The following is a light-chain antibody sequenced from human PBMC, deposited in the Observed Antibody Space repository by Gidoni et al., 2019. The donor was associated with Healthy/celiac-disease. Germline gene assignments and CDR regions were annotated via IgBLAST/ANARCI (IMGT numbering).Light chain of an antibody. CDR3: QQSYSTPLT. J-gene: IGKJ4*01. CDR2: AAS. CDR1: QSISSY. Sequence: DIKMHQPPSSLSASVGDRVTIAGLAIQSISSYLNWYQQKPGKAPKLLIYAASSLQSGVTSRFSGSGSSTEFTLTLISLQPEDFATYDFQQSYSTPLTFGGGTKVEIK. V-gene: IGKV1-39*01.